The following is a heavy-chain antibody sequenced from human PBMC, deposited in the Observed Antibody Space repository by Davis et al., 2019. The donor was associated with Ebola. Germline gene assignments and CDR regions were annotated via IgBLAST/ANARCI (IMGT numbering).Heavy chain of an antibody. J-gene: IGHJ6*02. Sequence: GESLKISCAASGFTFSNYAMSWVRQAPGKGLEWVSGISGSGATTYYADSVKGRFTISRDSAKNSLYLQMNSLRAEDTAVYYCARVPQPYYYYYGMDVWGQGTTVTVSS. CDR1: GFTFSNYA. V-gene: IGHV3-23*01. CDR3: ARVPQPYYYYYGMDV. CDR2: ISGSGATT.